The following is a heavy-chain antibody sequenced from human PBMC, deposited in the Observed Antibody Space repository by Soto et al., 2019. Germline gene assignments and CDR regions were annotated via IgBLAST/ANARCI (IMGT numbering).Heavy chain of an antibody. CDR1: GGSISSSNW. J-gene: IGHJ4*02. D-gene: IGHD6-13*01. V-gene: IGHV4-4*02. Sequence: PSETLSLTCAVSGGSISSSNWWSCVRQPPGKGLEWIGEIYHSGSTNYNPSLKSRVTISVDKSKNQFSLKLSSVTAADTAVYYCARGYSSSWYSFDYWGQGTLVTVYS. CDR3: ARGYSSSWYSFDY. CDR2: IYHSGST.